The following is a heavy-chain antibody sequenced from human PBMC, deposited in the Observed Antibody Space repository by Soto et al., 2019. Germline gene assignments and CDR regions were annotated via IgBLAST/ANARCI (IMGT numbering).Heavy chain of an antibody. Sequence: PSETLSLTCAVYGGSFSGYYWSWIRQPPGKGLEWIGEINHSGSTNYNPSLKSRVTISVDTSKNQFSLKLSSVTAADTAVYYCARGPNIAAAGTGRELDYWGQGTLVTVS. CDR3: ARGPNIAAAGTGRELDY. J-gene: IGHJ4*02. CDR1: GGSFSGYY. V-gene: IGHV4-34*01. D-gene: IGHD6-13*01. CDR2: INHSGST.